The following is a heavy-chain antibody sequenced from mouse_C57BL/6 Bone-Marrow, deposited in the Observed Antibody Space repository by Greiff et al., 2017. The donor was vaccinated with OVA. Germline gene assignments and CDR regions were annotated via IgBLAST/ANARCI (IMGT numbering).Heavy chain of an antibody. CDR2: ISAGGSYT. J-gene: IGHJ4*01. Sequence: EVKLVESGGGLVKPGGSLKLSCAASGFTFSSYAMSWVRQTPEKRLEWVATISAGGSYTYYPDNVKGRFTISRDNAKNNLYLQMSHLKSEDTAMYYCAREGSSSYGAMDYWGQGTSVTVSS. CDR3: AREGSSSYGAMDY. V-gene: IGHV5-4*01. CDR1: GFTFSSYA. D-gene: IGHD1-1*01.